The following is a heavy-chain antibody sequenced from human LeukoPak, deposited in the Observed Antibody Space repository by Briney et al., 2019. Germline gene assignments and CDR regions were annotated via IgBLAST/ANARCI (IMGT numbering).Heavy chain of an antibody. CDR1: GVTFSRSW. CDR2: INPDGSNK. J-gene: IGHJ4*02. V-gene: IGHV3-7*03. D-gene: IGHD2-15*01. CDR3: AKGSAWSADY. Sequence: PGGTLRLSCEASGVTFSRSWMFWVRQAPGKGLGWVAHINPDGSNKYHIASVKGRFSSSRDNAKNSLYLQMNSLRAEHTAIYYCAKGSAWSADYWGQGTLVTVSS.